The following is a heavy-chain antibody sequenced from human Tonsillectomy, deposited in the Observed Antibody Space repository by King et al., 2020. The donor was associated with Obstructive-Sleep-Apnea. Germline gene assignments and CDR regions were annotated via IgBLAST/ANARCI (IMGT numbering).Heavy chain of an antibody. J-gene: IGHJ3*02. CDR1: GGSVSSYY. D-gene: IGHD3-16*01. CDR3: AREGEETAAAFDI. Sequence: VQLVESGPGLVKPSETLSLTCTVSGGSVSSYYWSWIRQPPGKGLEWIGYIYYSGRTSYIPSLKSRVTISVDTSKTHFSLKLNSVTAADTAVYYCAREGEETAAAFDIWGQGTMVTVSS. CDR2: IYYSGRT. V-gene: IGHV4-59*02.